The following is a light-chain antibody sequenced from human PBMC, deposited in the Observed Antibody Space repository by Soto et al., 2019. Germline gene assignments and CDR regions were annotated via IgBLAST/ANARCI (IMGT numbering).Light chain of an antibody. J-gene: IGKJ1*01. Sequence: EIMMTQSPDTLSVSPGERATLSCRASQSVSGNLAWYQQNPGQAPRLLIYGAFARATGIPARFSGSGSGTEFTLTISSLQSEDFAVYYCQQYSSWPRTFGQGTKVEIK. CDR1: QSVSGN. CDR3: QQYSSWPRT. V-gene: IGKV3-15*01. CDR2: GAF.